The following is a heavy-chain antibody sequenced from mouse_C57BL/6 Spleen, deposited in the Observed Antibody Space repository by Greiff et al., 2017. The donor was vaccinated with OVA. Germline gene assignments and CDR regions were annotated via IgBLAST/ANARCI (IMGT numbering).Heavy chain of an antibody. Sequence: QVHVKQPGAELVKPGASVKMSCKASGYTFTSYWITWVKQRPGQGLEWIGDIYPGSGSTNYNEKFKSKATLTVDTSSSTAYMQLSSLTSEDSAVFYCARSGVADYFDYWGQGTTLTVSS. V-gene: IGHV1-55*01. D-gene: IGHD1-1*02. CDR3: ARSGVADYFDY. J-gene: IGHJ2*01. CDR1: GYTFTSYW. CDR2: IYPGSGST.